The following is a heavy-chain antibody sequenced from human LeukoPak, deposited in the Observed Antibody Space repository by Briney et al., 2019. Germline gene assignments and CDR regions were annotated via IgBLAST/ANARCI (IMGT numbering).Heavy chain of an antibody. J-gene: IGHJ3*02. D-gene: IGHD1-7*01. CDR1: GFFFSSPG. Sequence: PGGSLRLSCTASGFFFSSPGMNWVRQAPGKGLEWVSCINGDSTFKVYADSVKGRFTISRDNAKNSLYLQMDSLRAEDTAVYYCAKYQTGTWTSYDSSDIWGQGTLVTVSS. CDR2: INGDSTFK. CDR3: AKYQTGTWTSYDSSDI. V-gene: IGHV3-21*01.